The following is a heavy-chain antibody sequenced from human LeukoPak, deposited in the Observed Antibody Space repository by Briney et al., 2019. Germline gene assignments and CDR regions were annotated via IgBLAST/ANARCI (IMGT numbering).Heavy chain of an antibody. J-gene: IGHJ4*02. CDR2: ISWNSGSI. V-gene: IGHV3-9*03. CDR3: AKADTIAVAGTIDY. Sequence: QTGGSLRLSCAASGFTFDDYAMHWVRQAPGKGLEWVSGISWNSGSIGYADSVKGRFTISRDNAKNSLYLQMNSLRAEDMALYYCAKADTIAVAGTIDYWGQGTLVTVSS. D-gene: IGHD6-19*01. CDR1: GFTFDDYA.